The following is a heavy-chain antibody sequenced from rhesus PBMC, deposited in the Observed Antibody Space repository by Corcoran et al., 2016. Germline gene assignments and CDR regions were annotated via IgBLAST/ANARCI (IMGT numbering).Heavy chain of an antibody. D-gene: IGHD4-35*01. V-gene: IGHV4-169*01. CDR3: AKEEDYGNRGHRFDV. J-gene: IGHJ5-1*01. CDR1: GGLINNRY. CDR2: INGSGSST. Sequence: QLQLQESGPGLVKPSETLSLSCAVAGGLINNRYWSWIRRAPGEGLEWIGYINGSGSSTKHNPSLESRVTLSVDTSKNQLSLRLSSVTAADTALYYCAKEEDYGNRGHRFDVWGPGVLITVSS.